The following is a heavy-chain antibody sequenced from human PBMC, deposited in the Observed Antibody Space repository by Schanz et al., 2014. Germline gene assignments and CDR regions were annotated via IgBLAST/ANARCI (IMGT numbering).Heavy chain of an antibody. CDR1: GGSISSYY. J-gene: IGHJ4*02. CDR2: IYTSGST. Sequence: QVQLQESGPGLVKPSETLSLTCSVSGGSISSYYWSWIRQPAGKGLEWIGRIYTSGSTNYNPSLKSRVTMSVDTSKNQFSLKLSSVTDADTAVYYCARHGRGLAKYQLLSFDYWGQGTLVTVSS. V-gene: IGHV4-4*07. D-gene: IGHD2-2*01. CDR3: ARHGRGLAKYQLLSFDY.